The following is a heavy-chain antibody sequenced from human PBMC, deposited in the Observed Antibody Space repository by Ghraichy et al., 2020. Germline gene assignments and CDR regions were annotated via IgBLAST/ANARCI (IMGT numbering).Heavy chain of an antibody. V-gene: IGHV1-69*01. J-gene: IGHJ6*02. CDR3: ARGCSGGSCTPYYFGMDV. CDR2: IIPIFGTT. Sequence: KDSCEASGVTFRTYAISWVRQAPGQGLEWMGGIIPIFGTTHYAQRFQGRVTITADESTSTAYMELSGLRSDDTAVYYCARGCSGGSCTPYYFGMDVWGQGTTVTVSS. CDR1: GVTFRTYA. D-gene: IGHD2-15*01.